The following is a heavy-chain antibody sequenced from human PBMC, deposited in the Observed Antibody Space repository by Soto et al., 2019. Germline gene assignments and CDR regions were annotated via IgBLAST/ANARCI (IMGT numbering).Heavy chain of an antibody. CDR1: VFTFSSYA. D-gene: IGHD2-15*01. Sequence: PGGSLRLSSAASVFTFSSYAMNWVRQAPGKGLEWVSHISGNGGSTYYADSVKGRFTISRDNSKNTLYLQMNSLRDENTAVYYCAKEKIVAAKYYGMDVWGQGTTVTVSS. V-gene: IGHV3-23*01. CDR2: ISGNGGST. CDR3: AKEKIVAAKYYGMDV. J-gene: IGHJ6*01.